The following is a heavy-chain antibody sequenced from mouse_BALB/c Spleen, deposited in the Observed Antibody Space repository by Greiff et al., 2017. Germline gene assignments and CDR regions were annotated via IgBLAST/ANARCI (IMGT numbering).Heavy chain of an antibody. J-gene: IGHJ2*01. Sequence: QVQLQQPGAELVKPGASVKMSCKASGYTFTSYWMHWVKQRPGQGLEWIGVIDPSDSYTSYNQKFKGKATLTVDTSSSTAYMQLSSLTSEDSAVYYCTRRDYGSSRDYWGQGTTLTVSS. CDR3: TRRDYGSSRDY. CDR1: GYTFTSYW. V-gene: IGHV1S127*01. CDR2: IDPSDSYT. D-gene: IGHD1-1*01.